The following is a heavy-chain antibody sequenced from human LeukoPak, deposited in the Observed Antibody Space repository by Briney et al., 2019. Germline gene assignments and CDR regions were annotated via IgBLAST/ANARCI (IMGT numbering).Heavy chain of an antibody. CDR2: INHSGST. Sequence: SETLSLACAVYGGSFSGYYWSWIRQPPGKGLEWIGEINHSGSTNYNPSLKSRVTISVDTSKNQFSLKLSSVTAADTAVYYCARGPYCSSTSCYTRAYYFDYWGQGTLVTVSS. V-gene: IGHV4-34*01. CDR3: ARGPYCSSTSCYTRAYYFDY. CDR1: GGSFSGYY. D-gene: IGHD2-2*02. J-gene: IGHJ4*02.